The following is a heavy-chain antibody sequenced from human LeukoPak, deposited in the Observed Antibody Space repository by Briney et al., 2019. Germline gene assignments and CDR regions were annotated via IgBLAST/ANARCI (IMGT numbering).Heavy chain of an antibody. CDR2: ISGSGGST. CDR1: GFTFNNYA. Sequence: PGGSLRLSCAASGFTFNNYAMSWVRQAPGKGLEWVSGISGSGGSTFYTDFVKGRFTISRDNSKNTLYLQMNSLRAEDTALYYCAKEENQQFFDYWGQGTLVTVPS. J-gene: IGHJ4*02. CDR3: AKEENQQFFDY. D-gene: IGHD6-13*01. V-gene: IGHV3-23*01.